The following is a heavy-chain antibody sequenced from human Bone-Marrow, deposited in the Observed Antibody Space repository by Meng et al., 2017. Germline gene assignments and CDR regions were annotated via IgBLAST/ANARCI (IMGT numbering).Heavy chain of an antibody. CDR3: ARGIYGGNSYWYFDL. Sequence: GGSLRLSCAASGFTVSSNYMSWVRQAPGKGLEWVSVIYSGGSTYYADSVKGRFTISRDNSKNTLYLQMNSLRAEDTAVYYCARGIYGGNSYWYFDLWGRGTLVTVSS. V-gene: IGHV3-66*02. D-gene: IGHD4-23*01. CDR1: GFTVSSNY. CDR2: IYSGGST. J-gene: IGHJ2*01.